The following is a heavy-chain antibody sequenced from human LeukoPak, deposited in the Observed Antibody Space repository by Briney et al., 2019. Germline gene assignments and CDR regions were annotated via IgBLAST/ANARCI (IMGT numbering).Heavy chain of an antibody. V-gene: IGHV3-53*01. Sequence: GGSLRLSCAASGFTVSSNYMSWVRQAPGKGLEWVSVIHSGSSTHYADSVKGRFTISRDNSKNTLYLQMNSLRAEDTAVYYCARSYYGSGSYEYYFDYWGQGTLVTVSS. CDR1: GFTVSSNY. D-gene: IGHD3-10*01. CDR2: IHSGSST. J-gene: IGHJ4*02. CDR3: ARSYYGSGSYEYYFDY.